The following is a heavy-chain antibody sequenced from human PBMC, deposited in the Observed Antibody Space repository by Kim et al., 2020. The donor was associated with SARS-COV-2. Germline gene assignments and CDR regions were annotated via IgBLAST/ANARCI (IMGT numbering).Heavy chain of an antibody. J-gene: IGHJ5*02. CDR3: ARDVRLGWFDP. V-gene: IGHV4-59*01. Sequence: TNSNPSLKSRVTISVDTSKNQFSLKLSSVTAADTAVYYCARDVRLGWFDPWGQGTLVTVSS. CDR2: T. D-gene: IGHD3-22*01.